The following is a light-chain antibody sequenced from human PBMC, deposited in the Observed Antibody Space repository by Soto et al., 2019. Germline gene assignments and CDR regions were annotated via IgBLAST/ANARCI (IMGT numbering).Light chain of an antibody. Sequence: QSVLTQPASVSGSPGQSITISCTGTSSDVGGCNYVSWYQQQSGKAPKLMIHEVSNRPSGVSNRLSGSKSGNTASLTISGLQAEDEADYYCSSYTSSRAYVFGIGTKVTVL. V-gene: IGLV2-14*01. CDR1: SSDVGGCNY. J-gene: IGLJ1*01. CDR3: SSYTSSRAYV. CDR2: EVS.